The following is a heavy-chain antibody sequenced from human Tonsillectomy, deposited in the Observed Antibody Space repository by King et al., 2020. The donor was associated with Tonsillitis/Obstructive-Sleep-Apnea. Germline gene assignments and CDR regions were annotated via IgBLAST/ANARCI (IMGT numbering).Heavy chain of an antibody. CDR3: ARGAGQLDDFYYYHMDV. CDR2: ISYDGSNI. Sequence: VQLVESGGGVVQPGRSLRLSCAASGFTFTSYAMHWVRQAPGKGLEWVAVISYDGSNIYYADSVKGRFTISRDNSKNTLYLPMNSLRAEDTAVYYCARGAGQLDDFYYYHMDVWGKGTTVTVSS. D-gene: IGHD6-13*01. J-gene: IGHJ6*03. CDR1: GFTFTSYA. V-gene: IGHV3-30*01.